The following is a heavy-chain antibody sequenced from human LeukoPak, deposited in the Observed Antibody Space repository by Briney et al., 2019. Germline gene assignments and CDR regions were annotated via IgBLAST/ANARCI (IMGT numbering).Heavy chain of an antibody. CDR2: IYSGGST. CDR1: GFTVSSNY. Sequence: TGGSLRLSCAASGFTVSSNYMSWVRQAPGKGLEWVSGIYSGGSTYYADSVKGRFTISRDNSKNTLYLQMNSLRAEDTAVYYCARSEVIYGYYFDYWGQGTLVTVSS. J-gene: IGHJ4*02. CDR3: ARSEVIYGYYFDY. D-gene: IGHD2-21*01. V-gene: IGHV3-66*01.